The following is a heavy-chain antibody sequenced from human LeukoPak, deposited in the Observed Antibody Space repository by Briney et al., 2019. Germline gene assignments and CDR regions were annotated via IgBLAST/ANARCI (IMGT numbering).Heavy chain of an antibody. Sequence: GGSLRLSCAASGLTFSNYAMPWVRQAPGKGLEWVAVIWYDGSNKFYADSAKGRFTVSRDNSKNTLYLQMNSLRAEDTAVFYCARQSPLDLYFDYWGQGTLVTVSS. CDR2: IWYDGSNK. J-gene: IGHJ4*02. CDR1: GLTFSNYA. D-gene: IGHD1-1*01. CDR3: ARQSPLDLYFDY. V-gene: IGHV3-33*01.